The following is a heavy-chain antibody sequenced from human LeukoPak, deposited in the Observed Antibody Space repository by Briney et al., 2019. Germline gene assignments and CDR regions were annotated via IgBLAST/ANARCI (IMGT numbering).Heavy chain of an antibody. CDR1: GFTSSSYS. CDR3: AREWDRGGDCRGI. V-gene: IGHV3-21*01. CDR2: ISSSSSYI. J-gene: IGHJ3*02. D-gene: IGHD2-21*02. Sequence: GGSLRLSCAASGFTSSSYSMNWVRQAPGKGLEWVSSISSSSSYIYYADSVKGRFTISRDNAKNSLYLQMNSLRAEDTAVYYCAREWDRGGDCRGIWGQGTMVTVSS.